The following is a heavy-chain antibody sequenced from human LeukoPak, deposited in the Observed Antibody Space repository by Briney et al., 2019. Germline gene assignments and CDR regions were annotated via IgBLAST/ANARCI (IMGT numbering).Heavy chain of an antibody. Sequence: PSETLSLTCTVSGGSISSYYWSWIRQPPGKGLEWIGYIYTSGSTNYNPSLKSRVTISVDTSKNQFSLKLSFVTAADTAVYYCARLGSDDFWSGYPRNYYYYMDVWGKGTTVTVSS. CDR1: GGSISSYY. J-gene: IGHJ6*03. CDR3: ARLGSDDFWSGYPRNYYYYMDV. D-gene: IGHD3-3*01. CDR2: IYTSGST. V-gene: IGHV4-4*09.